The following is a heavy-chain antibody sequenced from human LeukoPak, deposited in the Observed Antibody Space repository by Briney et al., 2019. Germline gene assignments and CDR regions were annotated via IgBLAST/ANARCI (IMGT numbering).Heavy chain of an antibody. CDR3: ASIRFLEWLLVGYFDY. D-gene: IGHD3-3*01. CDR2: IYYSGST. Sequence: SDTLSLTCTVSGGSISSSSYYWGWIRPPPGNGLEWIRSIYYSGSTYYNPSLNSRVTISVDTSKKHYSLKLSSVTAADTAVYYCASIRFLEWLLVGYFDYWGQGTLVTVSS. CDR1: GGSISSSSYY. V-gene: IGHV4-39*07. J-gene: IGHJ4*02.